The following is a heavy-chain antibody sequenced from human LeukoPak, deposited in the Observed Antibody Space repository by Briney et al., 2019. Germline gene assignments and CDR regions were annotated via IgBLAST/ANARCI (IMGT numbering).Heavy chain of an antibody. Sequence: SGTLSLTCGVSGGSISNTNWWTWVRQPPGRGLEWIGEVDLLGRTNYNPSLKSRVAISVDKSENHISLWLTSVTAADTAVYYCAREGGPYRPLDYSGQGTLVTVSS. CDR2: VDLLGRT. CDR1: GGSISNTNW. V-gene: IGHV4-4*02. CDR3: AREGGPYRPLDY. J-gene: IGHJ4*02.